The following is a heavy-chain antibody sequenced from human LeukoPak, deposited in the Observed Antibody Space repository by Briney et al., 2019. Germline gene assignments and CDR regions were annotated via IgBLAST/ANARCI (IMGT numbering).Heavy chain of an antibody. CDR3: ARGIWSLDY. Sequence: SETLSLTCSVSGGSISSYYWSWIRQPPGKGLEWIGYIYYDGTTNYNPSLKSRLTISVDTSKNQFSLKLTSVTAADTAVYFCARGIWSLDYWGQGTLVAVSS. J-gene: IGHJ4*02. CDR1: GGSISSYY. D-gene: IGHD2/OR15-2a*01. CDR2: IYYDGTT. V-gene: IGHV4-59*01.